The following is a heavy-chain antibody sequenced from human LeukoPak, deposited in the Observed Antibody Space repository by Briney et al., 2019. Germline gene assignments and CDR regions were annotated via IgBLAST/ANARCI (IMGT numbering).Heavy chain of an antibody. D-gene: IGHD6-13*01. Sequence: GRSLRLSCAASGFNFRGYGMHWVRQAPGRGLEWVTFISSDGSSKDYPDSVKGRFTSSRDNSKNTLYLQMNSLRDEDTAVYYCAKARIAAAGTGAFDVWGQGTMVTVSS. CDR1: GFNFRGYG. CDR2: ISSDGSSK. CDR3: AKARIAAAGTGAFDV. V-gene: IGHV3-30*18. J-gene: IGHJ3*01.